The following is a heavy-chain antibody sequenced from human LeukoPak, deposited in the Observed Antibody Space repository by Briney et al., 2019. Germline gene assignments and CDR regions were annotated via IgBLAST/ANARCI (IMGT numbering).Heavy chain of an antibody. D-gene: IGHD1-1*01. CDR3: ARVLRATWAWIP. V-gene: IGHV1-8*01. CDR2: MNPNSGNT. Sequence: ASVTVSCTASGYTFTSYDINWVRQATGQGLEWMGWMNPNSGNTGYAQKFQGRVTMTRNTSISTAYMELSSLRSEDTAVYYCARVLRATWAWIPWGQGTLVTVSS. J-gene: IGHJ5*02. CDR1: GYTFTSYD.